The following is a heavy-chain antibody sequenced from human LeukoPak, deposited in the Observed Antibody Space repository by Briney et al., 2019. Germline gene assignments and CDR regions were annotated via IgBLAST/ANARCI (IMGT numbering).Heavy chain of an antibody. CDR1: GFIFSSYG. Sequence: GGSLRLSCAASGFIFSSYGMHWVRQAPGKGLEWVAVISYDGGNEYYADSVKGRFTISRDNSKNTLYLQMNSLRAEDTAVYYCAKGPEYTPMVEYWGQGTLVTVSS. D-gene: IGHD5-18*01. V-gene: IGHV3-30*18. CDR3: AKGPEYTPMVEY. CDR2: ISYDGGNE. J-gene: IGHJ4*02.